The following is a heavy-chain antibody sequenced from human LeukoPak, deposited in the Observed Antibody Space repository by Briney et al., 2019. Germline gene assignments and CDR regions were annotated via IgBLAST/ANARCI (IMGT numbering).Heavy chain of an antibody. J-gene: IGHJ3*01. D-gene: IGHD6-19*01. CDR2: ISPFNGNT. Sequence: GASVKVSCKASGYTFNTYGISWVRQPPGQGLEWIGWISPFNGNTNYAQNVQGRATMTTDTSTTTAYMDLEGLRYDDTAVYYCARDREQWVPLGALDLWGQGTMVTVSS. CDR3: ARDREQWVPLGALDL. V-gene: IGHV1-18*01. CDR1: GYTFNTYG.